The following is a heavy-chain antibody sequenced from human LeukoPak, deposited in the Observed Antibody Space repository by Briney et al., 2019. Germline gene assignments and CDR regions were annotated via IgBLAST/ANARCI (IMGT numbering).Heavy chain of an antibody. CDR2: INHSGST. D-gene: IGHD5-18*01. Sequence: SETLSLTCAVYGGSFSDYYWSWIRQPPGKGLEWIGKINHSGSTNYNPNPSLKSRVTISVDTSKNQFSLKLSSATAADTAVYFCARVDTAMEKRFDYWGQGTLVTVSS. CDR1: GGSFSDYY. V-gene: IGHV4-34*01. J-gene: IGHJ4*02. CDR3: ARVDTAMEKRFDY.